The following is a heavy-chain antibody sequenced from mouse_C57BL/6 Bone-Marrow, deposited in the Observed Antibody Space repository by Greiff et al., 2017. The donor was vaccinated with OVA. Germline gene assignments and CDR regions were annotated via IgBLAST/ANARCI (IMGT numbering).Heavy chain of an antibody. V-gene: IGHV1-19*01. J-gene: IGHJ1*03. Sequence: EVKLVESGPVLVKPGASVKMSCKASGYTFTDYYMNWVKQSHGKSLEWIGVINPYNGGTSYHQKFKGKATLTVDKSSSTAYMELNSLTSEDSAVYYCARRRDDGYHWYFDVWGTGTTVTVSS. CDR3: ARRRDDGYHWYFDV. CDR2: INPYNGGT. CDR1: GYTFTDYY. D-gene: IGHD2-3*01.